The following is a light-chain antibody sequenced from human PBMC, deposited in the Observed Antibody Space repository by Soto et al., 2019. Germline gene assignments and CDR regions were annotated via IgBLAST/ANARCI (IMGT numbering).Light chain of an antibody. V-gene: IGLV1-47*01. Sequence: QSVLTQPPSASGTPGQRVTISCSGSDSNVGSNYVYWYQQVPGTAPKLLLSGNNQGPAGVSDRFSDSKSDTSASLVISGLRSEDEASYYCASRDDSLTGRVVFGGGTKLTVL. CDR1: DSNVGSNY. J-gene: IGLJ2*01. CDR3: ASRDDSLTGRVV. CDR2: GNN.